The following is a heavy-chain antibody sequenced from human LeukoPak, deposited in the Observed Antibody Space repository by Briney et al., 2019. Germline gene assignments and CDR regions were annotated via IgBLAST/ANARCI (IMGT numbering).Heavy chain of an antibody. CDR1: GGTFSSYA. CDR3: ARVSYDSSAYYFGY. CDR2: ISAYNGNT. Sequence: ASVKVSCKASGGTFSSYAISWVRQAPGQGLEWMGWISAYNGNTNYAQKLQGRVTMTTDTSTSTAYMELRSLRSDDTAVYYCARVSYDSSAYYFGYWGQGTLVTVSS. D-gene: IGHD3-22*01. V-gene: IGHV1-18*01. J-gene: IGHJ4*02.